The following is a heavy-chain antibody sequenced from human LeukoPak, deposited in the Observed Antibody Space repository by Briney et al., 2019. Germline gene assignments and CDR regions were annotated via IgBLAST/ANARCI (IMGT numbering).Heavy chain of an antibody. CDR1: GGSIDTYY. V-gene: IGHV4-59*08. J-gene: IGHJ4*02. Sequence: PSETLSLTCTVSGGSIDTYYWTWIRQPPGKGLEWIGFVYYNGNTNYNPSLKSRVTISVDTSKNQFSLKVNGVTAADTAVYFCARRVAVTARYYFDFWGQGALVTVSS. CDR2: VYYNGNT. CDR3: ARRVAVTARYYFDF. D-gene: IGHD6-19*01.